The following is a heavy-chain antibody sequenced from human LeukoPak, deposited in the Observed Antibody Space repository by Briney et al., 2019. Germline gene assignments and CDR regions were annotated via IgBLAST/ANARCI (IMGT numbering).Heavy chain of an antibody. D-gene: IGHD2-15*01. J-gene: IGHJ4*02. CDR1: GGSISSSSYY. CDR3: ARTVVGAIDY. CDR2: IYYSGST. V-gene: IGHV4-39*07. Sequence: KPSETLSLTCTVSGGSISSSSYYWGWIRQPPGKGLEWIGSIYYSGSTYYNPSLKSRVTISVDTSKNQFSLKLSSVTAADTAVYYCARTVVGAIDYWGQGTLVTVSS.